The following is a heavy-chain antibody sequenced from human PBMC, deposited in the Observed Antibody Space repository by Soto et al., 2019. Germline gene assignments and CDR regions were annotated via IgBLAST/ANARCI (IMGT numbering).Heavy chain of an antibody. CDR1: GFTFSSYG. V-gene: IGHV3-30*18. CDR2: ISYDGSNK. Sequence: GGSLRLSCAASGFTFSSYGMHWVRQAPGKGLEWVAVISYDGSNKYYADSVKGRFTISRDNSKNTLYLQMNSLRAEDTAVYYCAKVQYYYGSGSYGGDDYYYYMDVWGKGTTVTVSS. D-gene: IGHD3-10*01. CDR3: AKVQYYYGSGSYGGDDYYYYMDV. J-gene: IGHJ6*03.